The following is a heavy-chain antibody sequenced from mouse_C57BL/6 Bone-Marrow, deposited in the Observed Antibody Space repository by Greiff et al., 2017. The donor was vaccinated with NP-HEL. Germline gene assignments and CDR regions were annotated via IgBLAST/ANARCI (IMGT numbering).Heavy chain of an antibody. CDR3: ARLYGGFAY. Sequence: EVQLQQSGPVLVKPGASVKMSCKASGYTFTDYYMNWVKQSHGKSLEWIGVINPYNGGTSYNQKFKGKATLTVDKSSSTAYMEHNSLTSEDSAVYYCARLYGGFAYWGQGTLVTVSA. V-gene: IGHV1-19*01. CDR2: INPYNGGT. D-gene: IGHD1-1*01. CDR1: GYTFTDYY. J-gene: IGHJ3*01.